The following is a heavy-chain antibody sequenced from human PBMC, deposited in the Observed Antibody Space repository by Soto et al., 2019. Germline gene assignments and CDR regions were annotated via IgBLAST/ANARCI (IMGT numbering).Heavy chain of an antibody. Sequence: QVQLQESGPGLVKTSDTLSLTCTVPGGSVTPYYWSWIRQSPGEGLEWIGYVSYSGKTGYNPSLKSRVSMSIDTSKNEFSLKLTSLTAADAATYYCARQQYTVVTAFDVWGQGTTVAVSS. CDR2: VSYSGKT. D-gene: IGHD2-15*01. V-gene: IGHV4-59*02. CDR3: ARQQYTVVTAFDV. J-gene: IGHJ3*01. CDR1: GGSVTPYY.